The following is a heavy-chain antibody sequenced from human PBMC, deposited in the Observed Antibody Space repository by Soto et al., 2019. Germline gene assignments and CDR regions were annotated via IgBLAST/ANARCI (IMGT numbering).Heavy chain of an antibody. V-gene: IGHV3-30*18. J-gene: IGHJ4*02. CDR1: GFTFSSYG. D-gene: IGHD6-13*01. CDR2: ISYDGSNK. Sequence: PGGSLRLSCAASGFTFSSYGMHWVRQAPGKGLEWVAVISYDGSNKYYADSVKGRFTISRDNSKNTLYLQMNSLRAEDTAVYYCAKDLQQLDLDYWGQGTLVTV. CDR3: AKDLQQLDLDY.